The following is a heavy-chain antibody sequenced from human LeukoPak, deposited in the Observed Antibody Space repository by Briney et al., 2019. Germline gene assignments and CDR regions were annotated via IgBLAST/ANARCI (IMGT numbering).Heavy chain of an antibody. V-gene: IGHV4-38-2*02. CDR3: AREARSGSYAFDI. Sequence: SETLSLTCTVSGYSISNVNYWGWIRQPPGKGLEWIGSVYHTGSTYFNPSLKSRVTMSADTSKNQLSLKLYSMTAADTAVYYCAREARSGSYAFDIWGQGTMVTVSS. CDR1: GYSISNVNY. J-gene: IGHJ3*02. CDR2: VYHTGST. D-gene: IGHD3-10*01.